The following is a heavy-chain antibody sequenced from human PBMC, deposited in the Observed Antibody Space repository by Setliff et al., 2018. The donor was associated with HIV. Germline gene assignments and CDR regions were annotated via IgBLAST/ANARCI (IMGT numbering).Heavy chain of an antibody. J-gene: IGHJ4*02. CDR2: IYYSGST. V-gene: IGHV4-30-4*08. D-gene: IGHD5-18*01. CDR3: ARLQLWDYFDY. CDR1: GGSINSGGYY. Sequence: PSETLSLTCTVSGGSINSGGYYWSWIRQLPGKGLEWIGYIYYSGSTYYNPSLKSRVTISVDTSKNQFSLKLSSVTAADTAVYYCARLQLWDYFDYWGQGTLVTVSS.